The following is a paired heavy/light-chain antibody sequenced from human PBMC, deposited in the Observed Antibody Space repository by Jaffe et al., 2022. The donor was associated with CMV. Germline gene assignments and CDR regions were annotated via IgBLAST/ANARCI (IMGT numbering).Light chain of an antibody. CDR2: LAS. CDR1: QSLLHSNGYNY. CDR3: MQVLQTPLLT. Sequence: DIVMTQSPLSLPVTPGEPASISCRSSQSLLHSNGYNYLHWYLQKPGQSPQLLVYLASHRASGVPDRFSGSGSGTDFTLKISRVEAEDVGIYYCMQVLQTPLLTFGGGTKVEIK. V-gene: IGKV2-28*01. J-gene: IGKJ4*01.
Heavy chain of an antibody. J-gene: IGHJ5*02. CDR3: ANFYLLRLLEFLPTNRLDP. D-gene: IGHD3-3*01. Sequence: QLQFQESGPGLVTPSGTLSLNCTVSGGSISSSAYYWGWIRQPPGKGLEWIGSVSYTGNALYNLSFKSRATISVDTSRNQFSLMLTSVTAADTAVYYCANFYLLRLLEFLPTNRLDPWGRGTLVTVSS. CDR2: VSYTGNA. V-gene: IGHV4-39*01. CDR1: GGSISSSAYY.